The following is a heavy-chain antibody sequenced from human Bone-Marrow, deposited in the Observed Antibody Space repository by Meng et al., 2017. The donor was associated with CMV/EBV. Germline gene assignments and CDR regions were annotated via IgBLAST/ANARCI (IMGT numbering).Heavy chain of an antibody. CDR2: ISSSGSTI. J-gene: IGHJ4*02. CDR3: ARESSDHTDKADY. Sequence: GESLKISCAASGFTFSDYYMSWIRQAPGKGLEWVSYISSSGSTIYYADSVKGQFTISRDNAKNSLYLQMNSLRAEDTAVYYCARESSDHTDKADYWGQGTLVTVSS. D-gene: IGHD3-22*01. V-gene: IGHV3-11*01. CDR1: GFTFSDYY.